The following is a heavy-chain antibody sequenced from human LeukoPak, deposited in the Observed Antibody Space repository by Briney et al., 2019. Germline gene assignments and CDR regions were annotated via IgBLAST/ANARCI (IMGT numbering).Heavy chain of an antibody. Sequence: PSETLSLTCTVSGGSISSSSYYWGWIRQPPGKGLEWIGSIYYSGSTYYNPSLKSRVTISVDTSKNQFSLKLSSVTAADTAVYYCARVGYSGYDYWGYYYYYMDVWGKGTTVTVSS. CDR1: GGSISSSSYY. D-gene: IGHD5-12*01. J-gene: IGHJ6*03. CDR3: ARVGYSGYDYWGYYYYYMDV. CDR2: IYYSGST. V-gene: IGHV4-39*01.